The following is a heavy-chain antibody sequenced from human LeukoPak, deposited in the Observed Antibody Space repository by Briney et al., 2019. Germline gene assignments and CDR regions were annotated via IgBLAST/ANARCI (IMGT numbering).Heavy chain of an antibody. D-gene: IGHD6-13*01. J-gene: IGHJ5*02. CDR3: ARDGAAAGRNWFDP. V-gene: IGHV1-18*01. Sequence: ASLKVSCKASGYTFTSYGISWVRQAPGQGLEWMGWISAYNGNTNYAQKLQGRVTMTTDTSTSTAYMELRSLRSDGTAVYYCARDGAAAGRNWFDPWGQGTLVTVSS. CDR2: ISAYNGNT. CDR1: GYTFTSYG.